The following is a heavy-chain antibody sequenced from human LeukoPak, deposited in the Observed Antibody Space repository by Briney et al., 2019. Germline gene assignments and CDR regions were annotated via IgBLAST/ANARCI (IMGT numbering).Heavy chain of an antibody. CDR2: ISSSSSTI. CDR1: GFTFSNYE. D-gene: IGHD4-17*01. V-gene: IGHV3-48*03. CDR3: ARAYGDSYYSYYYYMDV. Sequence: GGSLRLSCAASGFTFSNYEMNWVRQAPGRGLEWVSYISSSSSTIYYADSVKGRFTISRDNAKNSLYLQMNSLRAEDTAVYYCARAYGDSYYSYYYYMDVWGKGTTVTVSS. J-gene: IGHJ6*03.